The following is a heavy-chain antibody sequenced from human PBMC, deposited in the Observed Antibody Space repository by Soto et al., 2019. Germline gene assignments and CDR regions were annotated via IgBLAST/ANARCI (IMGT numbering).Heavy chain of an antibody. D-gene: IGHD1-26*01. V-gene: IGHV1-46*01. CDR2: INPSGGST. CDR1: GYTFTSYY. J-gene: IGHJ5*02. Sequence: GASVKVSCKASGYTFTSYYMHWVRQAPGQGLEWMGIINPSGGSTSYAQKFQGRVTMTRDTSTSTVYMELSSLRSEDTAVYYCARGPRIIAGATHWFDPWGQGTLVTVSS. CDR3: ARGPRIIAGATHWFDP.